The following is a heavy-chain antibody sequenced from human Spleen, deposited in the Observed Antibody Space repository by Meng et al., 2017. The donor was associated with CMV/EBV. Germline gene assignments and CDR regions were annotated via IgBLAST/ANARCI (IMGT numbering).Heavy chain of an antibody. CDR3: ARAGLGYCSVTSCYNDY. D-gene: IGHD2-2*02. V-gene: IGHV3-20*04. Sequence: GESLKISCAASGFTFEDYDMSWVRQAPGKGLEWVSGVNWNGGRTGYADFVKGRFTISRDNAKNSVALQMNSLRVEDTAMYFCARAGLGYCSVTSCYNDYWGQGTLVTVSS. CDR1: GFTFEDYD. CDR2: VNWNGGRT. J-gene: IGHJ4*02.